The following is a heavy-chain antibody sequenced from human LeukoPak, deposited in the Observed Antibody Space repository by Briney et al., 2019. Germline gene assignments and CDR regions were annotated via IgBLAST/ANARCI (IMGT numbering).Heavy chain of an antibody. Sequence: PGGSLRLSGTASGFTFSDYYMSWIRQAPGEGLEWLSYISNSGRTLYYADSVKGRFTISRDNARNSLYLQMNSLRAEDTAMYYCARGARRAAGAPFDIWAKGQWSPSLQ. CDR3: ARGARRAAGAPFDI. CDR1: GFTFSDYY. V-gene: IGHV3-11*01. CDR2: ISNSGRTL. J-gene: IGHJ3*02. D-gene: IGHD6-13*01.